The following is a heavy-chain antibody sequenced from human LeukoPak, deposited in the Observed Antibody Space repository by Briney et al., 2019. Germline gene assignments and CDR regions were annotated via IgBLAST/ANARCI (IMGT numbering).Heavy chain of an antibody. D-gene: IGHD2-15*01. J-gene: IGHJ4*02. CDR2: IIPILGIA. Sequence: GASVKVSCKASGGTFSSYAISWVRQAPGQGLEWMGRIIPILGIANYAQKFQGRVTITADKSTSTAYMELSSLRSEDTAVYYCASSGDDCSGGSCYQDWGQGTLVTVSS. V-gene: IGHV1-69*04. CDR1: GGTFSSYA. CDR3: ASSGDDCSGGSCYQD.